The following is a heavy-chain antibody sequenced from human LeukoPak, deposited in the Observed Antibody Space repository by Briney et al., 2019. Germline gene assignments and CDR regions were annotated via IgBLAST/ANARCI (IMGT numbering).Heavy chain of an antibody. J-gene: IGHJ4*02. Sequence: GGSLRLSCAASGFTVSSNYMSWVRQAPGKGLEWVSVIYSGGSTYYADSVKGRFTISRDNTKNTLYLQMNSLRAEDTAVYYCARGHNFGRLHPFDYWGQGTLVTVSS. D-gene: IGHD3-9*01. V-gene: IGHV3-66*01. CDR1: GFTVSSNY. CDR3: ARGHNFGRLHPFDY. CDR2: IYSGGST.